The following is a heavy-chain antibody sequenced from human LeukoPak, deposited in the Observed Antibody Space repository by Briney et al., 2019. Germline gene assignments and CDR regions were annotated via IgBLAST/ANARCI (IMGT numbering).Heavy chain of an antibody. CDR3: ARESGSYSSDY. CDR2: ISSSSSYI. Sequence: GGSLRLSCAASGFTFSSYSMNWVRQAPGKGLEWVSSISSSSSYIYYADSVKGRFTISRDNAKNSLYLQMDSLRAEDTAVYYCARESGSYSSDYWGQGTLVTVSS. CDR1: GFTFSSYS. J-gene: IGHJ4*02. V-gene: IGHV3-21*01. D-gene: IGHD1-26*01.